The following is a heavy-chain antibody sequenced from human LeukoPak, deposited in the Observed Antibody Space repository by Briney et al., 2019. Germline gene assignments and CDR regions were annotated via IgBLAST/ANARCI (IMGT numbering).Heavy chain of an antibody. J-gene: IGHJ5*02. D-gene: IGHD4-17*01. CDR1: GGSISSGDYY. CDR3: ARDPYGGGWFDP. CDR2: IYYSGST. Sequence: SQTLSITCTVSGGSISSGDYYWSWIRQPPGKGLEWIGYIYYSGSTYYNPSLKSRVTISVDTSKNQFSLKLSSVTAADTAVYYCARDPYGGGWFDPWGQGTLVTVSS. V-gene: IGHV4-30-4*01.